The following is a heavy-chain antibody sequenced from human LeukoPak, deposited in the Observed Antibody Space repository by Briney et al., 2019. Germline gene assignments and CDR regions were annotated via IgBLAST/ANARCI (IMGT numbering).Heavy chain of an antibody. Sequence: ASVKVSRKASGYTFTSYGISWVRQAPGQGLEWMGWISAYNGNTNYAQKLQGRVTMTTDTSTSTAYMELRSLRSDDTAVYYCARAGGLLWFGESFPLDYWGQGTLVTVSS. D-gene: IGHD3-10*01. CDR1: GYTFTSYG. CDR3: ARAGGLLWFGESFPLDY. V-gene: IGHV1-18*01. CDR2: ISAYNGNT. J-gene: IGHJ4*02.